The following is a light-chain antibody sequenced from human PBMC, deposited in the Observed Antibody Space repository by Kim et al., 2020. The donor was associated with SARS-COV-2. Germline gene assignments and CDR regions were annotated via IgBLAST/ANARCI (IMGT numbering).Light chain of an antibody. V-gene: IGKV1-33*01. CDR3: QQYHNLPFT. CDR2: DAS. J-gene: IGKJ2*01. CDR1: QDISDY. Sequence: DIQMTQSPSSLSASVGDRVTITCQASQDISDYLNWYKQKPEKAPKLLISDASNLETGVPSRFNGSESGTDFTFTISSLQPEDFATYYCQQYHNLPFTFGQGTKLEI.